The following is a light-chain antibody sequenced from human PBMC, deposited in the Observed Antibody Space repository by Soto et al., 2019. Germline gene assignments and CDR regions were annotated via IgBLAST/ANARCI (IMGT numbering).Light chain of an antibody. CDR3: QKRWNWHPT. V-gene: IGKV3-11*01. CDR2: DAS. J-gene: IGKJ1*01. Sequence: VFPPSPATVSFSPVEIAPLSVIASQSVYNYLAWYQQKPGQANSLLIYDASHRATGIPARISGRGSGTDFTLTIRSIEPEDFAVYYCQKRWNWHPTVGHGNKVDIK. CDR1: QSVYNY.